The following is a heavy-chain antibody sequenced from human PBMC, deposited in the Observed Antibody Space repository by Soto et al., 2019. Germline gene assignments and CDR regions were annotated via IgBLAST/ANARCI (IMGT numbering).Heavy chain of an antibody. CDR2: IRSKAYGGTT. V-gene: IGHV3-49*03. Sequence: SGGFLRLSCTASGFTFGDYAMSWFRQAPGKRLDWVGFIRSKAYGGTTEYAASVKGRFTISRDDSKSIAFLQMNSLKTEDTAVYYCTRVYCSGGSCYHQINDYWGQGTLVTVSS. D-gene: IGHD2-15*01. J-gene: IGHJ4*02. CDR3: TRVYCSGGSCYHQINDY. CDR1: GFTFGDYA.